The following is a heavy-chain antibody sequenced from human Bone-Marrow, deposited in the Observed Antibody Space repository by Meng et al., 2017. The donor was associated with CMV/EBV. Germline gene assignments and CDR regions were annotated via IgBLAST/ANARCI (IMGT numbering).Heavy chain of an antibody. CDR1: GFTFSSYE. J-gene: IGHJ5*02. V-gene: IGHV3-48*03. Sequence: GESLKISCAASGFTFSSYEMNWVRQAPGKGLEWVSYISSSGSTIYYADSVKGRFTISRDNAKNSLYLQMNSLRAEDTAVYYCARDQGYDFWSRYPNWFDPWGQGTLVTVSS. CDR3: ARDQGYDFWSRYPNWFDP. CDR2: ISSSGSTI. D-gene: IGHD3-3*01.